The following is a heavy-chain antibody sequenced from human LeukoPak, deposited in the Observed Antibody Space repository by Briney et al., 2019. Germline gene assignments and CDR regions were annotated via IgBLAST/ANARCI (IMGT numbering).Heavy chain of an antibody. CDR1: GFTFSSYG. V-gene: IGHV3-30*02. D-gene: IGHD3-22*01. Sequence: GGSLSLSCAASGFTFSSYGMHWVRQAPGKGLEWVAFIRYDGSNKYYADSVKGRFTISRDNSKNTLYLQMNRLRAEDTAVYYCAKDEYYYDSSGPQIHWGQGTLVTVSS. CDR3: AKDEYYYDSSGPQIH. CDR2: IRYDGSNK. J-gene: IGHJ4*02.